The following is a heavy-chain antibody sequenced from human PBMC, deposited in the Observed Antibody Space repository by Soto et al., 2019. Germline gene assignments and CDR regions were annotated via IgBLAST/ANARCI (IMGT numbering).Heavy chain of an antibody. CDR2: IYYSGST. Sequence: QLQLQESGPGLVKPSETLSLTCTVSGGSISSSSYYWGWIRQPPGKGLEWIGSIYYSGSTYYNPSLKSRVTISVDTSKNQFSLKLSSVTAADTAVYYCARHGVYSYGSPFDYWGQGTLVTVSS. CDR3: ARHGVYSYGSPFDY. D-gene: IGHD5-18*01. V-gene: IGHV4-39*01. J-gene: IGHJ4*02. CDR1: GGSISSSSYY.